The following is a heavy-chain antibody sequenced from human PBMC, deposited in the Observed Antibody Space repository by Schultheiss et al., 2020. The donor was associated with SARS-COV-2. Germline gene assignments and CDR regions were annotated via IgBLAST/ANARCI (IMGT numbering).Heavy chain of an antibody. CDR3: ARHPTSHYYDSSESGSYYYYGMDV. J-gene: IGHJ6*02. CDR2: IYPGDSDT. D-gene: IGHD3-22*01. V-gene: IGHV5-51*01. Sequence: GGSLRLSCKGSGYSFTSYWIGWVRQMPGKGLEWMGIIYPGDSDTRYSPSFQGQVTISADKSISTAYLQWSSLKASDTAMYYCARHPTSHYYDSSESGSYYYYGMDVWGQGTTVTVSS. CDR1: GYSFTSYW.